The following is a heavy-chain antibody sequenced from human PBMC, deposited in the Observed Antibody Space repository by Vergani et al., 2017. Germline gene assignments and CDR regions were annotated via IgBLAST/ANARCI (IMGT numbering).Heavy chain of an antibody. CDR1: GFSFNTYG. CDR3: VRLPRGPWNFDL. J-gene: IGHJ2*01. V-gene: IGHV3-33*01. Sequence: VQLVESGGGLVQPGGSLRLYCATSGFSFNTYGAHWVRQAPGKGLGWVAFIGYDGRIKYNVDSVKGRFTISRDTSKKTLSLQMSGLRVEDTAVYYCVRLPRGPWNFDLWGRGTLITVSS. CDR2: IGYDGRIK.